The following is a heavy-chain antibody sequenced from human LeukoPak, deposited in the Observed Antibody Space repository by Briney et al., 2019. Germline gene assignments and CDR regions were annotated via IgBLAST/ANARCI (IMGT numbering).Heavy chain of an antibody. CDR3: ASHSSSWYGWFDP. CDR2: INWNGGST. J-gene: IGHJ5*02. D-gene: IGHD6-13*01. CDR1: GFTFDDYG. Sequence: GESLRLSCAASGFTFDDYGMSWVRQAPGKGLEWVSGINWNGGSTGYADSVKGRFTISRDNAKTSLYLQMNSLRAEDTALYYCASHSSSWYGWFDPWGQGTLVTVSS. V-gene: IGHV3-20*04.